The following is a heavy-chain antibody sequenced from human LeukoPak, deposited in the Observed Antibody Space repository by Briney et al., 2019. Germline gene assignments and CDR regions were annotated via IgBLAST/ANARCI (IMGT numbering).Heavy chain of an antibody. V-gene: IGHV3-23*01. CDR1: GFTFSSYA. D-gene: IGHD3-10*01. CDR2: ISGSGGST. CDR3: ANREVRGVIRALYGMDV. J-gene: IGHJ6*02. Sequence: GGSLRLSCAASGFTFSSYAMSWVRQAPGKGLEWVSAISGSGGSTYYADSVKGRFTISRDNSKNTLYLQMNSLRAEDTAVYYCANREVRGVIRALYGMDVWGQGTTVTVSS.